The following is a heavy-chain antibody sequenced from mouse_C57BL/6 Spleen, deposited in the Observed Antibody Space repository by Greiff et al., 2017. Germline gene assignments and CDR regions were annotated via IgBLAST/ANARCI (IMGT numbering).Heavy chain of an antibody. D-gene: IGHD5-1-1*01. CDR2: IDPSDSYT. V-gene: IGHV1-69*01. Sequence: QVQLQQPGAELVMPGASVKLSCKASGYTFTSYWMHWVKQRPGQGLEWIGEIDPSDSYTNYNQKFKGKSTLTVDKSSSTAYMQLSSLTSEDSAVYYGARGIPYYFDYWGQGTTLTVSS. CDR1: GYTFTSYW. CDR3: ARGIPYYFDY. J-gene: IGHJ2*01.